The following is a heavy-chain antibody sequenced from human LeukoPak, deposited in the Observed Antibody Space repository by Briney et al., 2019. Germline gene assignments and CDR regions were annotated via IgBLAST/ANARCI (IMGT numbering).Heavy chain of an antibody. CDR2: IYYSGST. CDR1: GGSISSGGYY. D-gene: IGHD1-26*01. V-gene: IGHV4-31*03. J-gene: IGHJ6*02. Sequence: NPSETLSLTCTVSGGSISSGGYYWSWIRQHPGKGLEWIGYIYYSGSTYYNPSLKSRVTISVDTSKNQFSLKLSSVTAADTAVYYCAREEWEPPYYCYGMGVWGQGTTVTVSS. CDR3: AREEWEPPYYCYGMGV.